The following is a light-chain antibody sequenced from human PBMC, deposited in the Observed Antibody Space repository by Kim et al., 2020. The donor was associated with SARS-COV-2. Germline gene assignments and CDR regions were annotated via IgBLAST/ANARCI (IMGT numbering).Light chain of an antibody. CDR1: SSNIGAGYG. CDR2: ADT. J-gene: IGLJ1*01. V-gene: IGLV1-40*01. Sequence: QSVLTQPPSVSGAPGQRVTISCIGRSSNIGAGYGVQWYQHVPGTAPKVLIFADTDRPSGVPDRFSGSKSGTSAVLVITGLQAEDEADYYCQSYDTSLSGYVFGSGTKVTVL. CDR3: QSYDTSLSGYV.